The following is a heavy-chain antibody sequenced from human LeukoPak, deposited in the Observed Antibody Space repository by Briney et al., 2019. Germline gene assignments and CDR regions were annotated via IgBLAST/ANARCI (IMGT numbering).Heavy chain of an antibody. CDR1: GFTFSSYA. J-gene: IGHJ3*02. V-gene: IGHV3-23*01. Sequence: GGSLRLSCAASGFTFSSYAMSWVRQAPGKGLEWVSAISGSGGSTYYADSVKGRFTISRDNSKNTLYLQMNSLRAEDTAVYYCARGSFLKSYDILTGYYESDAFDIWGQGTMVTVSS. CDR2: ISGSGGST. CDR3: ARGSFLKSYDILTGYYESDAFDI. D-gene: IGHD3-9*01.